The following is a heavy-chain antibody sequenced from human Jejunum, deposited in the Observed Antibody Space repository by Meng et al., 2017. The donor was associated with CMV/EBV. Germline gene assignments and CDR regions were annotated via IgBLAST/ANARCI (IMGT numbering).Heavy chain of an antibody. Sequence: VQLVEPGAGLVQPGGSLRLSCAASGFSFRDHYMDWIRQAPGKGLEWVSYISSSGSTIYYADSVKGRFTISRDNAKNSLYLQMNSLRADDTAVYYCVREIRPIDYWGQGTLVTVSS. V-gene: IGHV3-11*01. CDR2: ISSSGSTI. CDR1: GFSFRDHY. D-gene: IGHD3-10*01. J-gene: IGHJ4*02. CDR3: VREIRPIDY.